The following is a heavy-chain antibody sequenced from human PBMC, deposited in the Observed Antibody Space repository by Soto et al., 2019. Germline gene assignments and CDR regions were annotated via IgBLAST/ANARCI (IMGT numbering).Heavy chain of an antibody. V-gene: IGHV3-11*01. D-gene: IGHD1-1*01. J-gene: IGHJ5*02. CDR2: ITSSGGNA. Sequence: GSLRLSCAASGFSFKDYYMTWMRQTPEKGLEWISTITSSGGNAYYAASVKGRVTISRDNAHNSLYLQMSGLRAEDTALYYCERDLSTTYVNYFDLWGQGTLVTVSS. CDR1: GFSFKDYY. CDR3: ERDLSTTYVNYFDL.